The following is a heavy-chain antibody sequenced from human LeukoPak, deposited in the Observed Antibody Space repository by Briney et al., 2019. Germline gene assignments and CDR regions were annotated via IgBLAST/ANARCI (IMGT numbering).Heavy chain of an antibody. D-gene: IGHD3-10*01. J-gene: IGHJ3*02. CDR3: ARDPGDYYGSGSSDAFDI. CDR2: IWYDGSNK. Sequence: PGGSLRLSCAASGFTFSSYGMHWVRQAPGKGLEWVVVIWYDGSNKYYADSVKGRFTISRDNSKNTLYLQMNSLRAEDTAVYYCARDPGDYYGSGSSDAFDIWGQGTMVTVSS. V-gene: IGHV3-33*01. CDR1: GFTFSSYG.